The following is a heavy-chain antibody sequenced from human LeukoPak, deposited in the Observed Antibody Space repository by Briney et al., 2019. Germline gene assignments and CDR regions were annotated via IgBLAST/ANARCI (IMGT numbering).Heavy chain of an antibody. V-gene: IGHV3-23*01. D-gene: IGHD3-22*01. CDR3: AKDYASSGPDYFDY. Sequence: GGSLRLSCAASGVTFSSYVMSWVRQAPGKGLEWVSAIGGSGGSTYYADSVKGRFTISRDEPKNTLYLRMNSLRAEDTAVYFCAKDYASSGPDYFDYWGQGTLVTVSS. J-gene: IGHJ4*02. CDR2: IGGSGGST. CDR1: GVTFSSYV.